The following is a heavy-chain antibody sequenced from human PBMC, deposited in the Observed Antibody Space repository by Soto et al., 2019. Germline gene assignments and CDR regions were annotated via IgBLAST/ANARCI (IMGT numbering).Heavy chain of an antibody. V-gene: IGHV5-51*01. CDR1: GYSCTSYW. Sequence: LGEPLKIPCKGSGYSCTSYWIGRVRQMPGKGLEWMGIIYPGDSDTRYSPSFQGQVTISADKSISTAYLQWSSLKASDTAMYYCAIARYSSSPGMDVWGQGTTVTVSS. CDR3: AIARYSSSPGMDV. J-gene: IGHJ6*02. D-gene: IGHD6-6*01. CDR2: IYPGDSDT.